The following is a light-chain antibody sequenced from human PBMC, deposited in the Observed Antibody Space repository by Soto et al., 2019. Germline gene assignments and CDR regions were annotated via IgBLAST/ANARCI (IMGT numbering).Light chain of an antibody. Sequence: EIVMTQFPATLSLSPGERATLFCRASQNIGNSLAWYQQKPGQAPRLLFYRTSSRATGVAARFSGSGSGTEFTLTISSLQSEDFAVYYCQQYKNWYTFGQGTKLEIK. CDR3: QQYKNWYT. CDR2: RTS. J-gene: IGKJ2*01. CDR1: QNIGNS. V-gene: IGKV3-15*01.